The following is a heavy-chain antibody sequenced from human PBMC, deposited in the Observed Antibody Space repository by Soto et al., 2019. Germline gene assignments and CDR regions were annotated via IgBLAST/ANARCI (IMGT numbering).Heavy chain of an antibody. J-gene: IGHJ6*03. CDR3: ARDGIFRGGLPYYYHMDV. Sequence: ASVKVSCKASGGTFSSYTISWVRQAPGQGLEWMGRIIPILGIANYAQKFQGRVTVTADKSTSTAYMELSSLRSEDTAVYYCARDGIFRGGLPYYYHMDVWGKGTTVTVSS. CDR1: GGTFSSYT. V-gene: IGHV1-69*04. D-gene: IGHD3-3*02. CDR2: IIPILGIA.